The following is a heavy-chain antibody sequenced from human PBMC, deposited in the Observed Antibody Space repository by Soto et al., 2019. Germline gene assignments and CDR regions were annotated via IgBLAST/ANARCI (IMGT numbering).Heavy chain of an antibody. J-gene: IGHJ5*02. CDR3: AKHIVVVTATPDNWFDP. Sequence: EVQLLESGGGLVQPGGSLRLSCAASGFTFSSYAMSWVRQAPGKGLEWVSAISGSGGSTYYADSVKGRFTIYRDNSKNTLYLQMNSLRAEDTAVYYCAKHIVVVTATPDNWFDPWGQGTLVTVSS. CDR1: GFTFSSYA. D-gene: IGHD2-21*02. CDR2: ISGSGGST. V-gene: IGHV3-23*01.